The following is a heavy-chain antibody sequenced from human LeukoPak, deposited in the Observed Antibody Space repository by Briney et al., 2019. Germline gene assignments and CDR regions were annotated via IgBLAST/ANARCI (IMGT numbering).Heavy chain of an antibody. Sequence: GGSLRLSCAASGFTFSSYSMNWVRQAPGKGLEWVSSISSSSSYIYYADSVKGRFTISRDNAKNSLYLRMNSLRAEDTAVYYCARDEYQLPHFDYWGQGTLVTVSS. J-gene: IGHJ4*02. CDR3: ARDEYQLPHFDY. V-gene: IGHV3-21*01. CDR2: ISSSSSYI. CDR1: GFTFSSYS. D-gene: IGHD2-2*01.